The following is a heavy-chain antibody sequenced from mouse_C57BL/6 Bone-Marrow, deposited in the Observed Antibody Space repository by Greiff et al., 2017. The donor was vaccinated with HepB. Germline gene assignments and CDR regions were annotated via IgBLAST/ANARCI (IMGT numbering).Heavy chain of an antibody. CDR2: YPGSGNTY. V-gene: IGHV1-83*01. CDR1: YTFTDYYM. Sequence: VQLQQSGPELVKPGASVKMSCKASGYTFTDYYMHWVKQKPGKGLEWIGEIYPGSGNTYYNEKFKSKATLTADTSSSTAYMQLSSLTSEDSAVYFCASESTQYYFDYWGQGTTLTVSS. D-gene: IGHD6-5*01. CDR3: SESTQYYFDY. J-gene: IGHJ2*01.